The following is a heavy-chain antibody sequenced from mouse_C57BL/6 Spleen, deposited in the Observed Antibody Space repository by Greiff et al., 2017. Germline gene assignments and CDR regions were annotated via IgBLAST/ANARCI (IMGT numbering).Heavy chain of an antibody. D-gene: IGHD2-2*01. V-gene: IGHV5-17*01. Sequence: DVMLVESGGGLVKPGGSLKLSCAASGFTFSDYGMHWVRQAPEKGLEWVAYISSGSSTIYYADTVKGRFTISRDNAKNTLFLQMTSLRSEDTAMYYCASTMVTTRSLYAMDYWGQGTSVTVSS. J-gene: IGHJ4*01. CDR1: GFTFSDYG. CDR3: ASTMVTTRSLYAMDY. CDR2: ISSGSSTI.